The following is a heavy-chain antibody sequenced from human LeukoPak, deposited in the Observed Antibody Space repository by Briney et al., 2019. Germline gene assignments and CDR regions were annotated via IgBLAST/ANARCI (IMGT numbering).Heavy chain of an antibody. J-gene: IGHJ4*02. CDR3: ARVSPYYYDSSGSVDY. CDR1: GFTFSDYS. CDR2: ISSSSSSI. V-gene: IGHV3-48*02. D-gene: IGHD3-22*01. Sequence: GGSLRLSCAASGFTFSDYSMNWVRQAPGKGLEWVSYISSSSSSIYYADSVKGRFTISRDNAENPLYLQMNSLRDEDTAVYYCARVSPYYYDSSGSVDYWGQGTLVTVSS.